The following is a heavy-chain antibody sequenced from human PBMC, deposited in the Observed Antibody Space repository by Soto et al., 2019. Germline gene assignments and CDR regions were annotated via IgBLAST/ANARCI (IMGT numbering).Heavy chain of an antibody. J-gene: IGHJ6*02. D-gene: IGHD2-2*01. CDR2: IIPISGTA. CDR3: ARSQGSSTSLEIYYYYYYGMDV. V-gene: IGHV1-69*01. Sequence: QVQLVQSGAEVKKPGSSVKVSCKASGGTFSSYAISWVRQAPGQGLEWMGGIIPISGTANYAQKFQRRVTISADESTSTAYMDLSSLRSEDTAVYYCARSQGSSTSLEIYYYYYYGMDVWGQGTTVTVSS. CDR1: GGTFSSYA.